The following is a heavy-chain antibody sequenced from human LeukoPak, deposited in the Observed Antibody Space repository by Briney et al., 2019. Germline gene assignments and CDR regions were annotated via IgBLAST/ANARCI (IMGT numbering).Heavy chain of an antibody. Sequence: SETLSLTCTVSGGSISSHYWSWIRQPPGKGLEWIGYIYYSGSTNYNPSLKSRVTISVDTSKNQFSLKLSSVTAADTAVYYCASSSSPADGAFDIWGQGTMVTVSS. J-gene: IGHJ3*02. CDR3: ASSSSPADGAFDI. CDR2: IYYSGST. CDR1: GGSISSHY. D-gene: IGHD6-6*01. V-gene: IGHV4-59*11.